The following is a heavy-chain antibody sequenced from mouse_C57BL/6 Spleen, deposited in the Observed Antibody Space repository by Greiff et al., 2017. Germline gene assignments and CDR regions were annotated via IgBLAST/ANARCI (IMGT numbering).Heavy chain of an antibody. J-gene: IGHJ1*03. Sequence: DVKLQQSGAELVRPGASVKLSCPASGFNIKDYYLHWVKQRPEQGLEWIGRIDPEDGDTEYAPKFQGKATMTADTSSNTAYLQLSSLTSEDTAVYYCTKGYGYYWYFEVWGTGTTVTVSS. CDR1: GFNIKDYY. D-gene: IGHD2-2*01. V-gene: IGHV14-1*01. CDR2: IDPEDGDT. CDR3: TKGYGYYWYFEV.